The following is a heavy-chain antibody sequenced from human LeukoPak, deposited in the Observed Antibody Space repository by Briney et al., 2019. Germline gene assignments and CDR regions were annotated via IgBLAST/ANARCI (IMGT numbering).Heavy chain of an antibody. Sequence: ASVKVSCKASGYTFTSYDINWVRQATGQGLEWMGWMNPNSGNTGYAQKFQGRVTITRNNSISTAYMELSSLRSEDTAVYYCASVGGLYSTYAFDIWGQGTMVTVSS. CDR3: ASVGGLYSTYAFDI. V-gene: IGHV1-8*03. CDR2: MNPNSGNT. CDR1: GYTFTSYD. D-gene: IGHD2-2*01. J-gene: IGHJ3*02.